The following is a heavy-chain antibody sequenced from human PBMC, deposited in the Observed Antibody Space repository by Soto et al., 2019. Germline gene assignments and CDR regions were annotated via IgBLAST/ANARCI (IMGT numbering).Heavy chain of an antibody. Sequence: EVQLVESGGVVVQPGGSLRLSCVTSGFTFDDYSMHWVRQSPGRGLEWVSVSNWDGGTTHYADSVKGRFTISRDNSKSSLYLQMNRLRTEDTALYYCAKCNSDGDCSSFDSWGQGTLVTVSA. J-gene: IGHJ4*02. CDR2: SNWDGGTT. CDR3: AKCNSDGDCSSFDS. V-gene: IGHV3-43*01. D-gene: IGHD2-21*02. CDR1: GFTFDDYS.